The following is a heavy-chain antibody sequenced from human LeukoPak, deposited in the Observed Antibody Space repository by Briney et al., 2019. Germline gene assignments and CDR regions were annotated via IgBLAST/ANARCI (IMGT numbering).Heavy chain of an antibody. CDR2: ISYDGSNK. CDR1: GFTFSGYP. J-gene: IGHJ5*02. Sequence: PGKSLRLSCAASGFTFSGYPIHWVRQAPGKGLEWVAVISYDGSNKYYADSVKGRFTISRDNSKNTLYLQMNSLSAADTAVYYCAKQLYSNGYRWFDPWGQGTLVTVSS. D-gene: IGHD3-22*01. CDR3: AKQLYSNGYRWFDP. V-gene: IGHV3-30-3*02.